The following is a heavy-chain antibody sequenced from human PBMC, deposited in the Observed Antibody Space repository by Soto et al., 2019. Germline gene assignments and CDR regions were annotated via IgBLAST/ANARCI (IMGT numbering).Heavy chain of an antibody. CDR2: ISADGRTK. CDR3: ARGFNEPMCVGDY. J-gene: IGHJ4*02. D-gene: IGHD1-1*01. Sequence: GGSLRLSCATSVFTFSRYVMHWVRQPPGKGPEWVAQISADGRTKFYADSVKGRFTISRDNSEDTVYVQRNSLIGYDTAVYFCARGFNEPMCVGDYWGQGTPVTVSS. V-gene: IGHV3-30-3*01. CDR1: VFTFSRYV.